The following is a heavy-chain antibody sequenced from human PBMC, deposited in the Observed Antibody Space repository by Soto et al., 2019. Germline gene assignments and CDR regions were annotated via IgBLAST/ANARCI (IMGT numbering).Heavy chain of an antibody. CDR2: IKQDGSEK. V-gene: IGHV3-7*03. D-gene: IGHD6-13*01. CDR1: GFTFSRYW. CDR3: ARDRWQQLVQDY. J-gene: IGHJ4*02. Sequence: GGSLRLSCEASGFTFSRYWMSWIRQAPGKGLEWVANIKQDGSEKYYVDSVKGRFTISRDNAKNSLYLQMNSLRAEDTAVYYCARDRWQQLVQDYWGQGTLVTVSS.